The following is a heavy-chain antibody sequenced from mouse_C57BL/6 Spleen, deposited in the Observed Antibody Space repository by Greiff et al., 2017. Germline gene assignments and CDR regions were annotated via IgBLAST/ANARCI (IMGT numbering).Heavy chain of an antibody. CDR1: GYTFTSYW. CDR3: ARAVGLPRWVAY. CDR2: IYPNGGST. D-gene: IGHD1-1*02. V-gene: IGHV1-64*01. Sequence: VQLQQPGAELVKPGDSVKLSCKASGYTFTSYWMHWVKQRPGQGLEWIGMIYPNGGSTNYNEKFTSKATLTVDKSTSTAYMQLSSLTSEAAAVYYGARAVGLPRWVAYWGQGTRVTVSA. J-gene: IGHJ3*01.